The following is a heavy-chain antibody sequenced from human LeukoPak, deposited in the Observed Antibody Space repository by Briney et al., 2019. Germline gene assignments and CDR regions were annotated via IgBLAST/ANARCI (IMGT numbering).Heavy chain of an antibody. V-gene: IGHV4-4*09. Sequence: SETLSLTCTVSGGSISSYYWSWIRQPPGKGLEWIGYIYTCGSTNYNPSLKSRVTISVDTSKNQFSLKLSSVTAADTAVYYCARHDDSSGYYYGYFQHWGQGTLVTVSS. CDR2: IYTCGST. D-gene: IGHD3-22*01. CDR1: GGSISSYY. J-gene: IGHJ1*01. CDR3: ARHDDSSGYYYGYFQH.